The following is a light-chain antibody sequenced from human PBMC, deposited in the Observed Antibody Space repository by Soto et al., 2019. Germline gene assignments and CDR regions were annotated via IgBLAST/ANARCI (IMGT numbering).Light chain of an antibody. CDR2: DAS. CDR3: QQRSNWPPAWT. J-gene: IGKJ1*01. CDR1: QSVSSY. Sequence: EIVLTQSPATLSLSPGERATLSCRASQSVSSYLAWYQQKPVQAPRLLIYDASNTDTGIPARFSGSGSGTDFTLTISSLEPEDFAVYYCQQRSNWPPAWTFGQGTKVEIK. V-gene: IGKV3-11*01.